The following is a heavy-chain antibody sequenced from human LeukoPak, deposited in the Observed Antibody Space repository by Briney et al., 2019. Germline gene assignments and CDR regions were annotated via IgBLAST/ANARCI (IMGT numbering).Heavy chain of an antibody. CDR1: GFTFSSYG. CDR2: IRYDGSNK. J-gene: IGHJ4*02. Sequence: GGSLRLSCAASGFTFSSYGMHWVRQAPGKGLEWVAFIRYDGSNKYYADSVKGRFTISRDNSKNTLYLQMNSLRAEDTAVYYCAKDQDDYVWGSSPFDYWGQGTLVTVSS. V-gene: IGHV3-30*02. CDR3: AKDQDDYVWGSSPFDY. D-gene: IGHD3-16*01.